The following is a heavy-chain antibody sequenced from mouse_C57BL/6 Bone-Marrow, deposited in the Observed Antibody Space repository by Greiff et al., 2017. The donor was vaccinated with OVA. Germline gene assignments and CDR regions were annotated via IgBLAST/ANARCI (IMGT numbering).Heavy chain of an antibody. CDR1: GYSITSGYY. CDR3: ARRDYARFAY. V-gene: IGHV3-6*01. J-gene: IGHJ3*01. Sequence: EVQRVESGPGLVKPSQSLSLTCSVTGYSITSGYYWNWIRQFPGNKLEWMGYISYDGSNNNNPSLENRISITRDTSKNQFFLKLNSVTTEDTATYYCARRDYARFAYWGQGTLVTVSA. D-gene: IGHD2-4*01. CDR2: ISYDGSN.